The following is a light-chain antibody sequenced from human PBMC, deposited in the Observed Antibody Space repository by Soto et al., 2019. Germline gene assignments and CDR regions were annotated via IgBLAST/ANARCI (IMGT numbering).Light chain of an antibody. Sequence: QSALTQPASVSGSPGQSITISCSGTTNDIGGYNYVSWYQHHPGKVPKVIIYEVRNRPSGVSNRFTGSKSGNTASLTISGLQAEDEADYYCCSDTVSATLVFGGGTQLTVL. V-gene: IGLV2-14*01. J-gene: IGLJ3*02. CDR2: EVR. CDR3: CSDTVSATLV. CDR1: TNDIGGYNY.